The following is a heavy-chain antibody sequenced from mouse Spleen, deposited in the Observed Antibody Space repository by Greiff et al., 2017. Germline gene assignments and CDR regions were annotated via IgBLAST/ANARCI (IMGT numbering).Heavy chain of an antibody. CDR1: GFTFSSYA. CDR3: ARGYYDYDGDWYFDV. CDR2: ISSGGST. Sequence: EVKLMESGGGLVKPGGSLKLSCAASGFTFSSYAMSWVRQTPEKRLEWVASISSGGSTYYPDSVKGRFTISRDNARNILYLQMSSLRSEDTAMYYCARGYYDYDGDWYFDVWGAGTTVTVSS. D-gene: IGHD2-4*01. V-gene: IGHV5-6-5*01. J-gene: IGHJ1*01.